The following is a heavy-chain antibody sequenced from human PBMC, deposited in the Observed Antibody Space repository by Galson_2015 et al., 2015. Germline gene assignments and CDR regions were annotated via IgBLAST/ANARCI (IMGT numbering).Heavy chain of an antibody. D-gene: IGHD6-19*01. J-gene: IGHJ6*02. Sequence: SLRLSCAASGFTFSSYAMHWVRQAPGKGLEWVAVISYDGSNKYYADSVKGRFTISRDNSKNTLYLQMNSLRAEDTAVYYCARDQGTSQWLVNYYGMDVWGQGTTVTVSS. CDR1: GFTFSSYA. V-gene: IGHV3-30-3*01. CDR3: ARDQGTSQWLVNYYGMDV. CDR2: ISYDGSNK.